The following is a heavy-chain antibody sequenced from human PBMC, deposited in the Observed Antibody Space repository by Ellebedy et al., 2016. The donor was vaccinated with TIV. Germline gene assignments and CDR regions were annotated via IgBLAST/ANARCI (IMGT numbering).Heavy chain of an antibody. D-gene: IGHD6-25*01. CDR3: AREAITAKYDY. Sequence: AASVKVSCKASGYTFTSYGISWVRQAPGQGLEWMGWISAYNGNTNYAQKLQGRVTMTTDTSTSTAYMELRSLISDDTAVYYCAREAITAKYDYWGQGTLVTVSS. CDR2: ISAYNGNT. V-gene: IGHV1-18*01. J-gene: IGHJ4*02. CDR1: GYTFTSYG.